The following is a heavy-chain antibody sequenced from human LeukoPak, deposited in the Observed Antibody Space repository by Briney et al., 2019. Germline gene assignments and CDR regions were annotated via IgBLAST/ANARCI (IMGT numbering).Heavy chain of an antibody. CDR2: ISAYNGNT. D-gene: IGHD6-6*01. V-gene: IGHV1-18*01. CDR1: GYTFTSYG. Sequence: ASVKVSCKASGYTFTSYGISWVRQAPGQGLEWMGWISAYNGNTNYAQKLQGRVSMTTDTSTSTAYMELRSLRSDDTAVYYCARDRRIAARRGMDVWGQGTTVTVSS. CDR3: ARDRRIAARRGMDV. J-gene: IGHJ6*02.